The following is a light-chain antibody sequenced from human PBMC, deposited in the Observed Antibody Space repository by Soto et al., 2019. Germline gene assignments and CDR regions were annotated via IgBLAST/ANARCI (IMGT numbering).Light chain of an antibody. CDR3: QQYGSSPWT. Sequence: EIVLTQSPGTLSLSPGERATLSCRASQSVSSSYLAWYQQKPGQAPRHLIYGASSRAIGIPDRFSGSGSGTDFTLTISRLEPGDFAVYYCQQYGSSPWTFGQATNVEIK. V-gene: IGKV3-20*01. CDR2: GAS. J-gene: IGKJ1*01. CDR1: QSVSSSY.